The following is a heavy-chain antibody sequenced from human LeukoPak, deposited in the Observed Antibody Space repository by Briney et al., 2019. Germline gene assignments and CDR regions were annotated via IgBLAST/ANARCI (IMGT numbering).Heavy chain of an antibody. Sequence: GGSLRLSCAASGFTFSSYSMNWVRQAPGKGLEWVSSISSSSSYIYYAGSVKGRFTISRDNAKNSLYLQMNSLRAEDTAVYYCARVGDCSGGSCYSFSLSDWGQGTLVTVSS. CDR3: ARVGDCSGGSCYSFSLSD. CDR1: GFTFSSYS. J-gene: IGHJ4*02. V-gene: IGHV3-21*01. CDR2: ISSSSSYI. D-gene: IGHD2-15*01.